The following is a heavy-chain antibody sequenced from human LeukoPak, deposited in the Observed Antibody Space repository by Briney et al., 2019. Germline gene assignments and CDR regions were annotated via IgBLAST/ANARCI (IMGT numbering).Heavy chain of an antibody. V-gene: IGHV1-2*02. Sequence: ASVKVSCKASGYTFTGYYMHWVRQAPGQGLEWMGWINPNSGGTNYAQKFQGRGTMTRDTSTSTAYMELSRLRSDDTAVYYCARVPRDSSFEGDYWGQGTLVTVSS. J-gene: IGHJ4*02. CDR1: GYTFTGYY. CDR2: INPNSGGT. D-gene: IGHD6-6*01. CDR3: ARVPRDSSFEGDY.